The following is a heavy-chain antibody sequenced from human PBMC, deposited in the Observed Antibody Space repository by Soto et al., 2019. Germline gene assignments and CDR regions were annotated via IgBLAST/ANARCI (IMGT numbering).Heavy chain of an antibody. D-gene: IGHD4-17*01. J-gene: IGHJ6*03. Sequence: PSETLSLTCTVSGGSISSYYWSWIRQPPGKGPEWIGYIYYSGSTNYNPSLKSRVTISVDTSKNQFSLKLSSVTAADTAVYYCARLTTTVTTFYYYYMEVWGKGTTVTVSS. CDR2: IYYSGST. CDR3: ARLTTTVTTFYYYYMEV. CDR1: GGSISSYY. V-gene: IGHV4-59*08.